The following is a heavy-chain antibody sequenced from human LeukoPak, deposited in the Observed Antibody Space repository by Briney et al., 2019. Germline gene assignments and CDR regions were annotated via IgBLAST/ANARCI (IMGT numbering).Heavy chain of an antibody. CDR1: GYTFTSYY. D-gene: IGHD1-26*01. CDR3: ARESSGSYNWFDP. V-gene: IGHV1-46*01. J-gene: IGHJ5*02. CDR2: INPSGGST. Sequence: ASVKVSCKSSGYTFTSYYMHWVRQAPGQGLEWMGIINPSGGSTSYAQKFQGRVTMTRDTSTSKVYMELTRLRSEDTAVYYCARESSGSYNWFDPWGQGTLVTVSS.